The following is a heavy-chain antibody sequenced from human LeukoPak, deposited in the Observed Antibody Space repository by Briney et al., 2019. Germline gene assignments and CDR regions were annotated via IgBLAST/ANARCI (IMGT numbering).Heavy chain of an antibody. J-gene: IGHJ4*02. CDR2: ISSSSSYI. D-gene: IGHD2-2*01. CDR3: ARGIYCSSTSCLWYFDY. Sequence: NPGGSLRLSCAASGFTISSYSMNWVRQAPGKGLEWVSSISSSSSYIYYADSVKGRFTISRDNAKNSLYLQMNSLRAEDTAVYYCARGIYCSSTSCLWYFDYWGQGTLVTVSS. V-gene: IGHV3-21*01. CDR1: GFTISSYS.